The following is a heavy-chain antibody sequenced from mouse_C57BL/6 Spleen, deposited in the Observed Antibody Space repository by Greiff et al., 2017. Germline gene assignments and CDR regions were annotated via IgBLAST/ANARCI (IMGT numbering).Heavy chain of an antibody. Sequence: DVMLVESGGGLVQPGGSLSFSCAASGFTFTDYYMSWVRQPPGKALEWLGFISNKANGYTTENSAAVKGRFTISRDNSQSILYLQKNALRAEDSAAYDCARYGSSSAKDYWGQGPSVTVSS. CDR1: GFTFTDYY. CDR2: ISNKANGYTT. CDR3: ARYGSSSAKDY. D-gene: IGHD1-1*01. V-gene: IGHV7-3*01. J-gene: IGHJ4*01.